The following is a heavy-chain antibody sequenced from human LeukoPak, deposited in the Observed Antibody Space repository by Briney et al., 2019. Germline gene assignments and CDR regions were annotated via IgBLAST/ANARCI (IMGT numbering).Heavy chain of an antibody. Sequence: PGGSLRLSCAASGFTFSSYWMSWVRQAPGKGLEWVANIKQDGSEKYYVDSVKGRFTISRDNAKNSLYLQMNSLRAEDTAVYYCAKAPDIVVVPARFDYWGQGTLVTVSS. CDR3: AKAPDIVVVPARFDY. V-gene: IGHV3-7*03. CDR1: GFTFSSYW. D-gene: IGHD2-2*01. CDR2: IKQDGSEK. J-gene: IGHJ4*02.